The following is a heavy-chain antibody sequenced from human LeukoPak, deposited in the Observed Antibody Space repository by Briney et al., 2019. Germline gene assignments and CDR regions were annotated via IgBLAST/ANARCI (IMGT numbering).Heavy chain of an antibody. CDR2: ISSNGGST. D-gene: IGHD3-10*01. J-gene: IGHJ4*02. CDR1: GFTFSSYA. V-gene: IGHV3-64*01. Sequence: PGGSLRLSCAASGFTFSSYAMHWVRQAPGKGLEYVSAISSNGGSTYYANSVMGRFTISRDNSKNTLYLQMGSLRAEDMAVYYCARGALELYYYGSGSYLYTYSFDYWGQGTLVTVSS. CDR3: ARGALELYYYGSGSYLYTYSFDY.